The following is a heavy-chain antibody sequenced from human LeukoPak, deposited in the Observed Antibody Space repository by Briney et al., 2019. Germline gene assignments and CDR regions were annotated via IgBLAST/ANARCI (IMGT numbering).Heavy chain of an antibody. CDR2: ISGSGYST. D-gene: IGHD6-19*01. V-gene: IGHV3-23*01. Sequence: PGGSLRLSCAASGFTFSSYAMSWVRQAPGKGLEWVSAISGSGYSTYYADSVKGRFTISRDNSKNTLYLQVNSLRAEDTAVYYCAKDRRLGAVAGDYWGQGTLVTVSS. CDR3: AKDRRLGAVAGDY. CDR1: GFTFSSYA. J-gene: IGHJ4*02.